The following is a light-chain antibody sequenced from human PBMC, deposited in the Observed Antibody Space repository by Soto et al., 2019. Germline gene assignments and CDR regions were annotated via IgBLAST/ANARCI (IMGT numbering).Light chain of an antibody. CDR3: AAWDDNLRGYWV. Sequence: QSVLTQPPSASGTPGQRVTISCSGSTSIIGSNYVYWYQHLPGTAPKLLIYTDNQRPSGVPDRFSGSKSGTSASLAISGLRSEHEADYSCAAWDDNLRGYWVFGGGTKLTVL. CDR2: TDN. V-gene: IGLV1-47*02. J-gene: IGLJ2*01. CDR1: TSIIGSNY.